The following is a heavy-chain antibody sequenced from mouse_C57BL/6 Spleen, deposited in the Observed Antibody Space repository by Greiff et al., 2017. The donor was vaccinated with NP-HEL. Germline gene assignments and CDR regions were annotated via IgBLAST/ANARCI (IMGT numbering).Heavy chain of an antibody. V-gene: IGHV1-74*01. CDR3: AITCSSSNWEDFDY. J-gene: IGHJ2*01. CDR1: GYTFTSYW. D-gene: IGHD4-1*01. Sequence: QVQLKQPGAELVKPGASVKVSCKASGYTFTSYWMHWVKQRPGQGLEWIGRIHPSDSDTNYNQKFKGKATLTVDKSSSTAYMQLSSLTSEDSAVYYCAITCSSSNWEDFDYWGQGTTLTVSS. CDR2: IHPSDSDT.